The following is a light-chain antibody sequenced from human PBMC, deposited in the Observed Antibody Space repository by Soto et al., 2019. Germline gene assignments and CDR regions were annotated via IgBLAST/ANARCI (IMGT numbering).Light chain of an antibody. CDR3: QQFSNWPPGNT. J-gene: IGKJ4*01. CDR1: QSIGNY. V-gene: IGKV3-11*01. CDR2: ATS. Sequence: EVVLTQSPATLSLSPGEGATLSCRASQSIGNYLAWYQQKPGQAPRLLIYATSNRATGIPARFSGSGSGTDFTLTISSLQSEHFAVYHCQQFSNWPPGNTFGGGTKVDIK.